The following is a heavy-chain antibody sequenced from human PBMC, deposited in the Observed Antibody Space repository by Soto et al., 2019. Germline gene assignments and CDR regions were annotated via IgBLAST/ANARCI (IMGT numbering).Heavy chain of an antibody. Sequence: QVQLVQSGSEVKKPGASVKVSCKASGYTFTNYGMSWVRQAPGQGLEWMGWISAYNGNTNNAQNFQGRVTMTTETSTNTAYMELRSLRSDDTAVYYCARCYCSVGSCYSCWHFDLWGRGALVTVSS. J-gene: IGHJ2*01. V-gene: IGHV1-18*01. CDR2: ISAYNGNT. D-gene: IGHD2-15*01. CDR3: ARCYCSVGSCYSCWHFDL. CDR1: GYTFTNYG.